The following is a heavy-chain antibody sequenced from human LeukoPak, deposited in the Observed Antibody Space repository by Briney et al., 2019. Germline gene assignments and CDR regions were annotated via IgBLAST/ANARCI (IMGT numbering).Heavy chain of an antibody. CDR1: GFTFGDYA. CDR3: SREEGGSCNF. CDR2: IRSRAYGGTT. J-gene: IGHJ4*02. D-gene: IGHD2-15*01. Sequence: GGSLRLSCTASGFTFGDYAMSWVRQAPGKGLEWVCSIRSRAYGGTTEYAASVKGRFTISRDDSKSIAYLQMNSLKTEDTAVYYCSREEGGSCNFWGQGTLVTVSS. V-gene: IGHV3-49*04.